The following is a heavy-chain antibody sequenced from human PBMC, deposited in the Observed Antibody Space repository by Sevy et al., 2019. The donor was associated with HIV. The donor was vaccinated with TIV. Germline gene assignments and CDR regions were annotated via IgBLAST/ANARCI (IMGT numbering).Heavy chain of an antibody. V-gene: IGHV1-2*02. CDR2: INPNSGGT. CDR1: GYTFTGYY. CDR3: ARTIAAAGTQTLY. J-gene: IGHJ4*02. Sequence: ASMKVSCKASGYTFTGYYMHWVRQAPGQGLEWMGWINPNSGGTNYAQKFQGRVTMTRDTSISTAYMELSRLRSDDTAVYYCARTIAAAGTQTLYWGQGTLVTVSS. D-gene: IGHD6-13*01.